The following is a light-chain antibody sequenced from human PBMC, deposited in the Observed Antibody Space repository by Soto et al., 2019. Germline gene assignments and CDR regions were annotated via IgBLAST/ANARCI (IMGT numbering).Light chain of an antibody. CDR2: DVT. J-gene: IGLJ2*01. V-gene: IGLV2-14*01. CDR3: NSYTSNNTPVL. CDR1: SSDVGGYNY. Sequence: QSALTQPASVSGSPGQSITISCTGTSSDVGGYNYVSWYQQHPGKAPKLMIYDVTNRPSGVSNRFSGSKSGNTASLTISGLPAEDEADYYCNSYTSNNTPVLFGGGTKLTVL.